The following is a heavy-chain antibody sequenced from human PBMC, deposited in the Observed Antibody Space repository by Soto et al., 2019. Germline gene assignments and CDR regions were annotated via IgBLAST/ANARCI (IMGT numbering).Heavy chain of an antibody. Sequence: PGGSLRLSCSASGFTFSSYAMHWVRQAPGKGLEYVSAISSNGGSTYYADSVKGRFTISRDNSKNTLYLQINSLRYEDTAVYYCARGDREDIAVVIGARPGEYGVDVWGQGTTVTVSS. J-gene: IGHJ6*02. CDR3: ARGDREDIAVVIGARPGEYGVDV. CDR1: GFTFSSYA. CDR2: ISSNGGST. D-gene: IGHD2-15*01. V-gene: IGHV3-64*04.